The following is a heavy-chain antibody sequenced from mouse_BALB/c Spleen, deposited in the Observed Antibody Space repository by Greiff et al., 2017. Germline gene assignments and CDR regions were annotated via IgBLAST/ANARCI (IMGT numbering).Heavy chain of an antibody. D-gene: IGHD2-10*01. Sequence: VQGVESGAELAKPGASVKMSCKASGYTFTSYWMHWVKQRPGQGLEWIGYINPSTGYTEYNQKFKDKATLTADKSSSTAYMQLSSLTSEDSAVYYCARRSYSPMDYWGQGTSVTVSS. CDR2: INPSTGYT. CDR3: ARRSYSPMDY. CDR1: GYTFTSYW. J-gene: IGHJ4*01. V-gene: IGHV1-7*01.